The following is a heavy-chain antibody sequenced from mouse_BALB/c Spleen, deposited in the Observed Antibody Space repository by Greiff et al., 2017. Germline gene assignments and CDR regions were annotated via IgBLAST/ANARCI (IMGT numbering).Heavy chain of an antibody. D-gene: IGHD2-14*01. CDR1: GFTFSSYG. J-gene: IGHJ3*01. Sequence: EVKLVESGGGLVQPGGSLKLSCAASGFTFSSYGLSWVRQTPDKRLELVATINSNGGSTYYPDSVKGRFPISRDNAKNTLYLQMSSLKSEDTAMYDCARRGYRYDEGFADWGQGTLVTVSA. V-gene: IGHV5-6-3*01. CDR3: ARRGYRYDEGFAD. CDR2: INSNGGST.